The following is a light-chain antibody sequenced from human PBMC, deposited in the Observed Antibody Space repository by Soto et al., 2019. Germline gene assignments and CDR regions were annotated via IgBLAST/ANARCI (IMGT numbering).Light chain of an antibody. CDR3: QQYGSSPWT. J-gene: IGKJ1*01. Sequence: EIVMTHSPSTLSLSPVERATLSCRASQTIYNNVAWYQQKPGQAPRLLIYGASSRATGIPDRFSGSGSGTDFTLTISRLEPEDFVVYYCQQYGSSPWTFGQGTKVDI. CDR2: GAS. V-gene: IGKV3-20*01. CDR1: QTIYNN.